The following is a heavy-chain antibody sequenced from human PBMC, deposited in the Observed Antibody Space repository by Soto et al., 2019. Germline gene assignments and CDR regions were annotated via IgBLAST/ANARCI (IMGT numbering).Heavy chain of an antibody. CDR1: GYTFTNFG. J-gene: IGHJ4*02. V-gene: IGHV1-18*01. Sequence: QVQLVQSGAEVKKPGASVKVSCKASGYTFTNFGISWVRQAPGQGREWMGWISAYNGNTNDAQNFKGRVTMTTDTSKSTAYMELRSLIYYDTAVYYGARGWTPIDYWGQGTLVTVSS. D-gene: IGHD2-15*01. CDR3: ARGWTPIDY. CDR2: ISAYNGNT.